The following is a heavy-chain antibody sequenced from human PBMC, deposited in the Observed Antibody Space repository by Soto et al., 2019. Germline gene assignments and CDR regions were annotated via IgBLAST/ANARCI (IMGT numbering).Heavy chain of an antibody. D-gene: IGHD3-10*01. CDR3: ARVAMVRGVIIPSFYFDY. J-gene: IGHJ4*02. Sequence: SETLSLTCTVSGGSISSYYWSWIRQPPGKGLEWIGYIYYSGSTNYNPSLKSRVTISVDTSKNQFSLKLSSVTAADTAVYYCARVAMVRGVIIPSFYFDYWGQGTLVTVSS. CDR2: IYYSGST. CDR1: GGSISSYY. V-gene: IGHV4-59*08.